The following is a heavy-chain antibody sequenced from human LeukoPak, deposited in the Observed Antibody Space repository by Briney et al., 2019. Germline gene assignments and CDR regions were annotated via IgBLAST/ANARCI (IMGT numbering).Heavy chain of an antibody. CDR2: IIPVFDRP. J-gene: IGHJ3*01. D-gene: IGHD1-26*01. CDR1: GGRFKSYG. CDR3: ARDAQWELRAFDV. V-gene: IGHV1-69*06. Sequence: SVKVSCKTTGGRFKSYGFSWVRQAPGQGLEWMGGIIPVFDRPTYAQMFEGRVTITADKSTNTTYMEMSSLTSDDTAVYYCARDAQWELRAFDVWGQGTVVIVSS.